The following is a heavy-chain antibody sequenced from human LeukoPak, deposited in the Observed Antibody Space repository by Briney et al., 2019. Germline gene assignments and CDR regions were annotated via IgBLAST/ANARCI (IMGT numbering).Heavy chain of an antibody. CDR2: IYYSGST. CDR3: ARALNDFSGWYYFDY. D-gene: IGHD6-19*01. V-gene: IGHV4-61*08. J-gene: IGHJ4*02. CDR1: GVPISSGGYS. Sequence: PSETLSLTCAVSGVPISSGGYSWSWIRQPRGEGLEWIGYIYYSGSTNYNPSLKSRVTISVDTSKNQFSLKLSSVTAADTAVYYCARALNDFSGWYYFDYWGQGTLVTVS.